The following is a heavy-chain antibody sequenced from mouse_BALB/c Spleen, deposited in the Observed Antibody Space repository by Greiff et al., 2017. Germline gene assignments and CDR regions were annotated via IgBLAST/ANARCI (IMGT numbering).Heavy chain of an antibody. CDR2: IDPANGNT. V-gene: IGHV14-3*02. Sequence: DVQLQESGAELVKPGASVKLSCTASGFNIKDTYMHWVKQRPEQGLEWIGRIDPANGNTKYDPKFQGKATITADTSSNTAYLQLSSLTSEDTAVYYCARLGYDYDPLYAMDYWGQGTSVTVSS. CDR1: GFNIKDTY. J-gene: IGHJ4*01. D-gene: IGHD2-4*01. CDR3: ARLGYDYDPLYAMDY.